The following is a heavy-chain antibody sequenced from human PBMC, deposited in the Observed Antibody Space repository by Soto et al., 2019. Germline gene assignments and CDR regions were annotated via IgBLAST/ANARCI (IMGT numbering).Heavy chain of an antibody. CDR2: INQDGSDY. J-gene: IGHJ4*02. CDR3: ARTGDGHHDFLDY. Sequence: DLEGSGGGLVQPGGSLRLSCAASGFTFSSYWMNWVRQAPGKGLEWVANINQDGSDYNHVASVKGRFTISRDNAKNSLFLQMNALRVEDTAVYYCARTGDGHHDFLDYWGQGILVSVSS. V-gene: IGHV3-7*01. D-gene: IGHD1-1*01. CDR1: GFTFSSYW.